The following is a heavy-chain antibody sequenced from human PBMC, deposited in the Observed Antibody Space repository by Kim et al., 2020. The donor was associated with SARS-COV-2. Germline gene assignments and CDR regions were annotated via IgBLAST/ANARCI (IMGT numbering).Heavy chain of an antibody. Sequence: GRFTISRDNAKNSLYLQMNSLRAEDTAVYFCARDVGVEDYSTGVPYWFNFWGQGALVTVSS. D-gene: IGHD2-8*01. CDR3: ARDVGVEDYSTGVPYWFNF. J-gene: IGHJ4*02. V-gene: IGHV3-21*06.